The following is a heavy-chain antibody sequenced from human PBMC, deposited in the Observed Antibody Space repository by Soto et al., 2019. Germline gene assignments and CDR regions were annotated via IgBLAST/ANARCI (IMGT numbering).Heavy chain of an antibody. D-gene: IGHD3-10*01. J-gene: IGHJ5*02. Sequence: SVKVSCKASGGTFSSYAISWVRQAPGQGLEWMGGIIPIFGTANYAQKFQGRVTITADESTSTAYMELSSLRSEDTAVYYCARSTLYGSGSYYHNWFDPWGQGTLVTVSS. V-gene: IGHV1-69*13. CDR3: ARSTLYGSGSYYHNWFDP. CDR2: IIPIFGTA. CDR1: GGTFSSYA.